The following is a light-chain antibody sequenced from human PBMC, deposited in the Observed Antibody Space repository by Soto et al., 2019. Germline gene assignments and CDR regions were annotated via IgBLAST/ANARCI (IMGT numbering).Light chain of an antibody. J-gene: IGKJ2*01. CDR2: GAS. Sequence: EIVLTQSPGTLSLSPGERATLSCRASQSVSSSYLARYQHRPGQAPRLLIYGASSSATGIPDRFSGSGSGTEFTLTISRLEPEDFAVYYCQQYGSSLYTFGQGTKLDIK. CDR3: QQYGSSLYT. V-gene: IGKV3-20*01. CDR1: QSVSSSY.